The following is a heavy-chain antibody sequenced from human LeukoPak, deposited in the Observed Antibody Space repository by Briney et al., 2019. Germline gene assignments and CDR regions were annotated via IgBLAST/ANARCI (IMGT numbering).Heavy chain of an antibody. CDR1: GFTFSSYA. CDR2: ISGRDGST. D-gene: IGHD3-10*01. J-gene: IGHJ4*02. Sequence: GGSLRLSCAASGFTFSSYAMSWVRQAPGKGLEWVSAISGRDGSTYYADSVKGRFTISRDNSKNTLYLQMNSLRAEDTAVYYCAREKVMVRGVLDYWGQGTLVTVSS. CDR3: AREKVMVRGVLDY. V-gene: IGHV3-23*01.